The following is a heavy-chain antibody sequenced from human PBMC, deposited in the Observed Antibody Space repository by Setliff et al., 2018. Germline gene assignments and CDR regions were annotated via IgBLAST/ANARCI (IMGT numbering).Heavy chain of an antibody. CDR2: ISAYNGNT. Sequence: ASVKVSCKASGYTFTSYDISWVRQAPGQGLEWMGWISAYNGNTNDAQKLQGRVTMTTDTSTSTAYMELRSLRTDDTAVYYCARDFPPLYSSSFSDAFDIWGQGTTVTVSS. J-gene: IGHJ3*02. CDR1: GYTFTSYD. D-gene: IGHD6-6*01. V-gene: IGHV1-18*01. CDR3: ARDFPPLYSSSFSDAFDI.